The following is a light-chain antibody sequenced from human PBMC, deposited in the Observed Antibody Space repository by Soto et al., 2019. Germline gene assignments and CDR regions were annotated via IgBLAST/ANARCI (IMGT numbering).Light chain of an antibody. J-gene: IGKJ4*01. CDR3: QQRSNWPGLT. Sequence: EIVLTQSPATLSLSPGERATLSCRASQSVSSYLAWYQQKPGQAPRLLIDDASNRATGIPARFSGSGSGTDFTLTISSLEPEDFAVDDGQQRSNWPGLTFGGGTKVEIK. CDR2: DAS. CDR1: QSVSSY. V-gene: IGKV3-11*01.